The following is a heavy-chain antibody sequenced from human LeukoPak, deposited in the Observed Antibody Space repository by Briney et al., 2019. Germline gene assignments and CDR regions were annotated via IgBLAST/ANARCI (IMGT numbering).Heavy chain of an antibody. V-gene: IGHV3-30*18. CDR1: GFTFSSYG. Sequence: GGSLRLSCAASGFTFSSYGMHWVRQAPGKGLEWVAVISYDGSNKYYANSVKGRFTISRDNSKNTLYLQMNSLRAEDTAVYYCAKDGWRWLNKQDYYYGMDVWGQGTTVTVSS. CDR2: ISYDGSNK. D-gene: IGHD5-24*01. J-gene: IGHJ6*02. CDR3: AKDGWRWLNKQDYYYGMDV.